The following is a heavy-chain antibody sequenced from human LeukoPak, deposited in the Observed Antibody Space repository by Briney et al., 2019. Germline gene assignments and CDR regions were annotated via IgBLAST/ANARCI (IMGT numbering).Heavy chain of an antibody. Sequence: SETLSLTCTVSGGSLSSYYWSWIRHPPGKGLEWIGYIYYSGSTNYNPSLKSRVTISVDTSKNEFSLKLSSVTAADTAGYYCSCYGTSSYWFDPWGQGTLVTVTS. CDR1: GGSLSSYY. CDR2: IYYSGST. J-gene: IGHJ5*02. V-gene: IGHV4-59*08. CDR3: SCYGTSSYWFDP. D-gene: IGHD6-6*01.